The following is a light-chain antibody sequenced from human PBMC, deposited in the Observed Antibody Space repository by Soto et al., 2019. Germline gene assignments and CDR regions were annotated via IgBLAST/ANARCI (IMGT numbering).Light chain of an antibody. CDR3: QAWDSSTEV. Sequence: SYELTQPPSVSVSPGQTASITCSGDKLEDKYACWYQQKPGQSPVLVIYQDSKRPSGIPERFSGSNSGNTATLTISGTQAMDEADYYCQAWDSSTEVFGTGTKLTVL. V-gene: IGLV3-1*01. CDR1: KLEDKY. J-gene: IGLJ1*01. CDR2: QDS.